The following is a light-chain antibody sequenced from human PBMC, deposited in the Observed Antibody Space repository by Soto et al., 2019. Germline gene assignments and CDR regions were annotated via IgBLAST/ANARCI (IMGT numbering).Light chain of an antibody. CDR3: SSYAGSNNVV. J-gene: IGLJ2*01. CDR1: SSDVGGYNY. V-gene: IGLV2-8*01. Sequence: QAVVTQPPSASGSPGQSVTISCTGTSSDVGGYNYVSWYQQPPGKAPKLMIYEVSKRPSGVPDRFSGSRSGNTASLTVSGLQAEDEADYYCSSYAGSNNVVFGGGTKLTVL. CDR2: EVS.